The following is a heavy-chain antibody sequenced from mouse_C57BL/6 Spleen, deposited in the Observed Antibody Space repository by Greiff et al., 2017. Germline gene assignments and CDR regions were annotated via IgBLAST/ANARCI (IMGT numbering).Heavy chain of an antibody. J-gene: IGHJ1*03. CDR2: IDPSDSET. Sequence: QVQLQQPGAELVRPGSSVKLSCKASGYTFTSYWMHWVKQRPIQGLEWIGNIDPSDSETHYNQKFKDKATLTVDKSSSTAYMQLSSLTSEDSAVYYCARGDSNYGGWYFDVWGTGTTVTVSS. V-gene: IGHV1-52*01. CDR1: GYTFTSYW. D-gene: IGHD2-5*01. CDR3: ARGDSNYGGWYFDV.